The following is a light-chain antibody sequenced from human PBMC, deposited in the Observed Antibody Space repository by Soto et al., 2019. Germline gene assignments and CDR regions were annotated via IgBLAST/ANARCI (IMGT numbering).Light chain of an antibody. Sequence: EIVMTQSPATLSVSPGERATLSCRASQSVGSDLAWYQQKPGQAPRLLIYGASIRATGIPDRFSGSGSETDFTLTINSLQAEDCAVYYCQQYYNWPRTFGQGTRLEIK. CDR2: GAS. J-gene: IGKJ5*01. CDR3: QQYYNWPRT. V-gene: IGKV3D-15*01. CDR1: QSVGSD.